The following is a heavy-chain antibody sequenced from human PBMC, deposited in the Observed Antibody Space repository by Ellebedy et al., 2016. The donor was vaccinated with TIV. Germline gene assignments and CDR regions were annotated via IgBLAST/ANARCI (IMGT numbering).Heavy chain of an antibody. CDR1: GFSLSSFW. CDR2: INHAGSET. J-gene: IGHJ4*02. CDR3: LPHDGLGY. D-gene: IGHD1-1*01. V-gene: IGHV3-7*01. Sequence: GESLKISCAASGFSLSSFWMSWVRQAPGKGLESVANINHAGSETYYVDSVKGRFTISRDNAKNSLYLQMNSLRADDTAVYYCLPHDGLGYWGQGTLVTVSS.